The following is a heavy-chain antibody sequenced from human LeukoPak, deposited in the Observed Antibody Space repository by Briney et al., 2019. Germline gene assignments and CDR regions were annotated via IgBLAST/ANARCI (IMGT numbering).Heavy chain of an antibody. Sequence: PAGTLRLSCAASGCTFSSYWLHWIRQVPGKGLVWVSRINSDGSSTSYADSVRGRFTTSRNNNKQSFLMQITGTRADNTAYYYASTGSGHAFDIWGRGTVVTDSS. CDR2: INSDGSST. J-gene: IGHJ3*02. CDR1: GCTFSSYW. D-gene: IGHD3-10*01. CDR3: STGSGHAFDI. V-gene: IGHV3-74*01.